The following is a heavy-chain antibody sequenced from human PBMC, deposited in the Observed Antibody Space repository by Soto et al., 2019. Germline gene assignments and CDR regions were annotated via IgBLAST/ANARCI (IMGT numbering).Heavy chain of an antibody. CDR1: GFSFSSAY. CDR2: VKSKAHGGAI. J-gene: IGHJ4*02. CDR3: TTGIVGDTGGIDH. V-gene: IGHV3-15*07. Sequence: EVQLVESGGGLVKPGGSLRLSCAASGFSFSSAYMNWVRQAPGKGLEWVGRVKSKAHGGAIDYAAPVTGRFAISRDDSKNTMSLQMNSLKTEVTAMYYCTTGIVGDTGGIDHWGQGTLVTVSS. D-gene: IGHD1-26*01.